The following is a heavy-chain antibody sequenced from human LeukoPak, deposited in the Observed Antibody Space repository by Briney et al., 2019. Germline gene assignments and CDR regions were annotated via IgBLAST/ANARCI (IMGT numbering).Heavy chain of an antibody. Sequence: VGSLRLSCAASGSTFSNFGMSWVRQAPGKGLEWVSTIDNRGRTTYYTDSVKGRFTISRDNSKSTLFLQMNSLRAEDTAVYYCAHRSGLLSYYFDYWGPGTLVTVSS. CDR2: IDNRGRTT. CDR1: GSTFSNFG. D-gene: IGHD2-21*02. V-gene: IGHV3-23*05. J-gene: IGHJ4*02. CDR3: AHRSGLLSYYFDY.